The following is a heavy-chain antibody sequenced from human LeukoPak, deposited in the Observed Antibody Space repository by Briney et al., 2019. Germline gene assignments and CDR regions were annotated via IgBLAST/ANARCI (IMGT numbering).Heavy chain of an antibody. V-gene: IGHV3-23*01. CDR2: ISISGDTT. D-gene: IGHD4-17*01. CDR3: ANEIRPNDY. Sequence: GGSLRLSCGASGFTFSSHAMTWVRQAPGKGLEWVSAISISGDTTYYADAVKGRFTISRDDSKNTVYLQMNSLRAEDTAVYYCANEIRPNDYWGQGTLVTVSS. CDR1: GFTFSSHA. J-gene: IGHJ4*02.